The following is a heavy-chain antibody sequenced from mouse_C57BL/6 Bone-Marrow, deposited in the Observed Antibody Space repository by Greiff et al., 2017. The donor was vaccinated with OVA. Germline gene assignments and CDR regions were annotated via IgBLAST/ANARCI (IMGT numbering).Heavy chain of an antibody. D-gene: IGHD2-5*01. V-gene: IGHV1-12*01. CDR1: GYTFTSYN. CDR3: ARKEYYRNYDYAMDY. CDR2: IYPGNGDT. Sequence: QVQLQQSGAELVRPGASVKMSCKASGYTFTSYNMHWVKQTPRQGLEWIGAIYPGNGDTSYNQKFKGKATLTVDKSSSTAYMQLSSLTSEDSEGDFCARKEYYRNYDYAMDYWGQGTSVTVSS. J-gene: IGHJ4*01.